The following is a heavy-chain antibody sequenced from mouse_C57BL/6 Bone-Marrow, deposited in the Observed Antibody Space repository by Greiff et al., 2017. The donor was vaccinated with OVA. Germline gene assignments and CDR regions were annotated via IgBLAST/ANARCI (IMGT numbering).Heavy chain of an antibody. CDR2: IYPGGGYT. D-gene: IGHD2-5*01. CDR1: GYTFTNYW. CDR3: ARNSKGAWLAY. V-gene: IGHV1-63*01. J-gene: IGHJ3*01. Sequence: QVQLQQSGAELVRPGTSVKMSCKASGYTFTNYWIGWAKQRPGHGLEWIGDIYPGGGYTNYNEKFKGKATLTADKSSSTAYMQFSSLTSEDSAIYYCARNSKGAWLAYWGQGTLVTVSA.